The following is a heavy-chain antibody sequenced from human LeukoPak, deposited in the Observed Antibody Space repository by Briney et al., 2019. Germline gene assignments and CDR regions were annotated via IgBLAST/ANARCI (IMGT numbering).Heavy chain of an antibody. Sequence: SETLSLTCAVYDGSFSYYSWSWIRQPPGKGLEWIGEINHSGITNYNPSLKSRVIMSVDTSKTQLSLKLSFVTVADTAVYYCARGPIKLRLGELSLFDYWGQGTLVTVS. CDR1: DGSFSYYS. V-gene: IGHV4-34*01. D-gene: IGHD3-16*02. J-gene: IGHJ4*02. CDR3: ARGPIKLRLGELSLFDY. CDR2: INHSGIT.